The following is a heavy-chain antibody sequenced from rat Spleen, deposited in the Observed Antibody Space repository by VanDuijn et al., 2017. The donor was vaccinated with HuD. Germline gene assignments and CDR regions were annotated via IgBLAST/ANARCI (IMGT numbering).Heavy chain of an antibody. J-gene: IGHJ2*01. CDR2: ISYGDSSGHSGT. V-gene: IGHV5-29*01. Sequence: EVQLVESDGGLVQPGRSLKLSCAASGFTFSDYYMAWVRQAPTKGLEWVATISYGDSSGHSGTYYRDSVKGRFTISRDKAKSSLYLQMDSLRSGDTATYYCARHDVSGRSDYRGQAVIVAVSS. CDR1: GFTFSDYY. CDR3: ARHDVSGRSDY. D-gene: IGHD5-1*01.